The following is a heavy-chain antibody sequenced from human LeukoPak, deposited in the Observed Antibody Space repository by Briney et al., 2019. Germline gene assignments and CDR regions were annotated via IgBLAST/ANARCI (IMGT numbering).Heavy chain of an antibody. CDR3: ARVGVNDVFDV. CDR1: GFTFSFYS. CDR2: IDYKDGST. D-gene: IGHD1-26*01. V-gene: IGHV3-64*01. J-gene: IGHJ3*01. Sequence: GGPLRLSCAASGFTFSFYSMHWVRQAPGRGLEYVSAIDYKDGSTYYANSVKGRFTVSRDNSRNTLYLQMGSLGAEDMAVYYCARVGVNDVFDVWGQGTKVTVSS.